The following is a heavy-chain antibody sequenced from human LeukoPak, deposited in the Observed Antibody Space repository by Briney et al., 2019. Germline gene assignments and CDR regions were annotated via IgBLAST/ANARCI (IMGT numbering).Heavy chain of an antibody. CDR3: AKSKDTTMALFDY. CDR1: GFTFGDYA. D-gene: IGHD5-18*01. V-gene: IGHV3-49*04. CDR2: IRSKAYGGTT. J-gene: IGHJ4*02. Sequence: GGSLRLSCTASGFTFGDYAMSWVRQAPGKGLEWVGFIRSKAYGGTTEYAASVKGRFTISRDDSKNTLYLQMNSLRAEDTAMYYCAKSKDTTMALFDYWGQGTLVTVSS.